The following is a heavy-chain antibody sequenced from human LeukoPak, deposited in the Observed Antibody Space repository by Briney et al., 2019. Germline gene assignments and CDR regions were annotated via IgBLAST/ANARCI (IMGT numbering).Heavy chain of an antibody. D-gene: IGHD2-2*02. CDR3: ARDRGIRYCSSTSCYNTDAFDI. Sequence: SETLSLTCTVSGGSISSYYWGWIRQPPGKGLEWIGSVFYSGSPHYNPSLKSRVTISVDTSKNQFSLKLSSVTAADTAVYYCARDRGIRYCSSTSCYNTDAFDIWGQGTMVTVSS. V-gene: IGHV4-39*07. J-gene: IGHJ3*02. CDR2: VFYSGSP. CDR1: GGSISSYY.